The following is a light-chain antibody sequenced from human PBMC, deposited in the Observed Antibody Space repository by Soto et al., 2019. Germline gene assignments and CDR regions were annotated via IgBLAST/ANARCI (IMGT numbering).Light chain of an antibody. V-gene: IGLV1-40*01. Sequence: QSVLTQPPSVSGAPGQRVTISCTGSSSNIGAGNAVHWYQQLPGTAPKLLIYGDTNRPAGVPDRFSGSKSGTSASLAIIGLQADDEADYDCQSYDSSLTAYVFGAGTKLTVL. CDR1: SSNIGAGNA. CDR3: QSYDSSLTAYV. CDR2: GDT. J-gene: IGLJ1*01.